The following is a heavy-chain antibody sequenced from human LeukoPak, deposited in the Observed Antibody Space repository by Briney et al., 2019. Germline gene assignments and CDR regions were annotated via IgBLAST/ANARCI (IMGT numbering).Heavy chain of an antibody. V-gene: IGHV1-69*02. CDR2: IIPIIGIA. J-gene: IGHJ5*02. CDR1: GGTFSSYT. D-gene: IGHD6-13*01. CDR3: ARGRQQLVLYNWFDP. Sequence: SVKVSCKASGGTFSSYTISWVRQAPGQGLEWMGRIIPIIGIANYAQKFQGRVTITADKSTSTAYMELSSLRSEDTAVYYCARGRQQLVLYNWFDPWGQGTLVTVSS.